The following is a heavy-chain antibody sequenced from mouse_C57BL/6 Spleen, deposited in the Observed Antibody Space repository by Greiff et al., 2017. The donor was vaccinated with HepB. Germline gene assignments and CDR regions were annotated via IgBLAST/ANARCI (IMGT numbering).Heavy chain of an antibody. J-gene: IGHJ3*01. CDR1: GYTFTDYE. Sequence: QVHVKQSGAELVRPGASVTLSCKTSGYTFTDYEMHWVKQTPVHGLEWIGAIDPETGGTAYNQKFKGKAILTADKSSSTAYMELRSLTSEDSAVYYCTRFDYGSRALFAYWGQGTLVTVSA. V-gene: IGHV1-15*01. CDR2: IDPETGGT. CDR3: TRFDYGSRALFAY. D-gene: IGHD1-1*01.